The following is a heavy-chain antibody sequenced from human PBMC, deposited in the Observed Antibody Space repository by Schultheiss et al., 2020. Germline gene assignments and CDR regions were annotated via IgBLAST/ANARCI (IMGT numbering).Heavy chain of an antibody. CDR2: INHSGST. J-gene: IGHJ1*01. CDR3: ARGGIAVAGTTHAEYFQH. Sequence: SETLSLTCAVYGGSFSGYYWSWIRQPPGKGLEWIGEINHSGSTNYNPSLKSRVTISVDTSKNQFSLKLSSVTAADTAVYYCARGGIAVAGTTHAEYFQHWGQGTLVTVSS. V-gene: IGHV4-34*01. CDR1: GGSFSGYY. D-gene: IGHD6-19*01.